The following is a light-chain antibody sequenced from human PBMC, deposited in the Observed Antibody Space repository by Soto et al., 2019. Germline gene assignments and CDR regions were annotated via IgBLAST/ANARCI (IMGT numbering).Light chain of an antibody. CDR1: SSDVGGYNY. J-gene: IGLJ2*01. Sequence: QSVLTQPASVSGSPGQSITISCTGTSSDVGGYNYVSWYQQHPGKAPKLMIYEVTNRPSGISDRFSASKSGNTASLTISGLQAEDEADYYCHSYTTSSTLVFGGGTKVTVL. CDR2: EVT. V-gene: IGLV2-14*01. CDR3: HSYTTSSTLV.